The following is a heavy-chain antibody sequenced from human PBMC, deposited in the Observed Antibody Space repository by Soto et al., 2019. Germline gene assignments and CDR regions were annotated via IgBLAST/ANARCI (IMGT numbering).Heavy chain of an antibody. CDR2: IHYSGST. CDR3: ARHEGNGNVWPLDY. D-gene: IGHD2-8*01. Sequence: SETLSLTCTVSGDSIGTTHSYWAWIRQSPGKGLERIGNIHYSGSTYYMPSLRSRVTLSVDTSTNQFSLRLTSVTAEDTAVYYCARHEGNGNVWPLDYWGQGILVTVSS. J-gene: IGHJ4*02. CDR1: GDSIGTTHSY. V-gene: IGHV4-39*01.